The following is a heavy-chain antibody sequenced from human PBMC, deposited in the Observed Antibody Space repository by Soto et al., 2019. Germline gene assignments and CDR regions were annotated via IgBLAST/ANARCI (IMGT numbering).Heavy chain of an antibody. CDR3: ARTTFYDIFTAYYSLFDY. D-gene: IGHD3-9*01. Sequence: QVQLQESGPGLVKPSQTLTLTCTVSGGSISSGGYYWSWIRQHPGKGLEWIGHISDSGNTYYNPSLMSRVTISVDTSKNHFSLNLSAVTAADTAVYYCARTTFYDIFTAYYSLFDYWGQGTLVTVSS. V-gene: IGHV4-31*03. CDR2: ISDSGNT. CDR1: GGSISSGGYY. J-gene: IGHJ4*02.